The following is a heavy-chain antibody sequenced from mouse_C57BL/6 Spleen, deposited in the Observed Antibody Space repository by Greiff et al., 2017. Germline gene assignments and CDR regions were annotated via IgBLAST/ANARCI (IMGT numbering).Heavy chain of an antibody. CDR2: IDPSDSYT. D-gene: IGHD3-1*01. CDR3: ASGNDWYFDV. CDR1: GYTFTSYW. V-gene: IGHV1-69*01. J-gene: IGHJ1*03. Sequence: VQLQQPGAELVMPGASVKLSCKASGYTFTSYWMHWVKQRPGQGLEWIGEIDPSDSYTNYNQKFKGKSTLTVDKSSSTAYMQLSSLTSEDSAVYYCASGNDWYFDVWGTGTTVTVSS.